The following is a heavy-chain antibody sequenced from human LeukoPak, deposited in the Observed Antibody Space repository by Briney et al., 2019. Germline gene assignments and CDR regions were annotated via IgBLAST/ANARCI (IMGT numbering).Heavy chain of an antibody. V-gene: IGHV3-7*01. D-gene: IGHD2-15*01. Sequence: GGSLRLSCAASGFTFSSYWMSWVRQAPGKGLEWVAYINQDGSEKYYVDSVKGRFTISRDSAKNSLYLQMSSLRAEDTALYYCASRSSVAASGPGWGQGTLVTVSS. J-gene: IGHJ4*02. CDR2: INQDGSEK. CDR3: ASRSSVAASGPG. CDR1: GFTFSSYW.